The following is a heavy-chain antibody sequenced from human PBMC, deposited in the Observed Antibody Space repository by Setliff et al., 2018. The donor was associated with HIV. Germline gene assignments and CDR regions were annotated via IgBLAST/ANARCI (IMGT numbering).Heavy chain of an antibody. J-gene: IGHJ3*02. CDR1: GASIRGHY. CDR2: IYYSGNT. D-gene: IGHD3-22*01. CDR3: ARSLVPSGYYYGRHAFDI. V-gene: IGHV4-59*08. Sequence: PSETLSLTCSVSGASIRGHYWSWIRQSPGKGLEWIGNIYYSGNTNYNPSFKSRVTISVDTSKNQFSLRVNSVPAADTAVYYCARSLVPSGYYYGRHAFDIWGQGTKVTVSS.